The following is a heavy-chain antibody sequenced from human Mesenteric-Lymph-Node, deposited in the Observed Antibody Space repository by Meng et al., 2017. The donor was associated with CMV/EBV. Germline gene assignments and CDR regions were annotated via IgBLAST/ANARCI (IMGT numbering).Heavy chain of an antibody. CDR3: ARASGSSYYFDY. D-gene: IGHD1-26*01. CDR2: IYSGGST. J-gene: IGHJ4*02. V-gene: IGHV3-66*02. CDR1: GFTFSSYA. Sequence: GGSLRLSCVGSGFTFSSYAMSWVRQAPGKGLEWVSVIYSGGSTYYADSVKGRFTISRDNSKNTLYLQMNSLRAEDTAVYYCARASGSSYYFDYWGQGTLVTVSS.